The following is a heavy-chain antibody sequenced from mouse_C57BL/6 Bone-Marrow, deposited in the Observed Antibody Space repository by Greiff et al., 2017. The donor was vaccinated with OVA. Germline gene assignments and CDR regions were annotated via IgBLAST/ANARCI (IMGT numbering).Heavy chain of an antibody. D-gene: IGHD2-3*01. CDR2: ISDGGSYT. CDR1: GFTFSSYA. V-gene: IGHV5-4*01. Sequence: EVQLVESGGGLVKPGGSLKLSCAASGFTFSSYAMSWVRQTPEKRLEWVATISDGGSYTYYPDNVKGRFTISRDNAKNNLYLQMSHLKSEDTAMYYCARDSGYYSAWFAYWGQGTLVTVSA. J-gene: IGHJ3*01. CDR3: ARDSGYYSAWFAY.